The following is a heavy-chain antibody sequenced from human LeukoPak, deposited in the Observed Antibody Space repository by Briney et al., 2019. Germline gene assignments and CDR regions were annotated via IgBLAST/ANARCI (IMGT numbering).Heavy chain of an antibody. Sequence: SESLSLTCAVYGGSFSGYDWSWIRRPPGKGPEWIGEINHSGSTNYNPSLKSRVTISVDTSKNQFSLKLSSVTAADTAVYYCARGYGDYWSKVKGTFDPWGQGTLVTVSS. V-gene: IGHV4-34*01. J-gene: IGHJ5*02. CDR1: GGSFSGYD. CDR3: ARGYGDYWSKVKGTFDP. D-gene: IGHD4-17*01. CDR2: INHSGST.